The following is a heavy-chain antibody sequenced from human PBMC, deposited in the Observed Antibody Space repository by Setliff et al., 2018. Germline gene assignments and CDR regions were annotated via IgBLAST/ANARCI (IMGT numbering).Heavy chain of an antibody. CDR2: INTNTGNP. D-gene: IGHD2-21*01. Sequence: ASVKVSCKASGYTFTSYAMNWVRQAPGQGLEWMGWINTNTGNPTYAQGFTGRFVFSLDTSVSTAYLQISSLKAADTAVYYCARFLDPRDGYQNSPGFDFWGQGALVTVSS. CDR1: GYTFTSYA. CDR3: ARFLDPRDGYQNSPGFDF. V-gene: IGHV7-4-1*02. J-gene: IGHJ4*02.